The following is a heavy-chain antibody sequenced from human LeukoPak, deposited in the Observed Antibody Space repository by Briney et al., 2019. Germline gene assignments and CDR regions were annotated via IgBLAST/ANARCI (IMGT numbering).Heavy chain of an antibody. D-gene: IGHD4-17*01. J-gene: IGHJ1*01. CDR1: GGSISSYY. V-gene: IGHV4-59*08. Sequence: SETLSLTCTVSGGSISSYYWSWIRQPPGPGLEWIGDIYYCGSTNYNPSLKSRVTISVDTSKNQFSLKLSSVTAADTAVYYCARDLYGDYVGAPFQHWGQGTLVTVS. CDR2: IYYCGST. CDR3: ARDLYGDYVGAPFQH.